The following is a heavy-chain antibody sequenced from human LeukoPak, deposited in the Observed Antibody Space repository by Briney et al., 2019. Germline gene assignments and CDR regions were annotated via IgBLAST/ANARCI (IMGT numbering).Heavy chain of an antibody. CDR2: INHRGST. Sequence: SETLSLTCAVYGGSFSGYYWSWIRQPPGKGLDWIGEINHRGSTNYNPCLNSRRTISAETPKHPFSSNLRSVTAADTPVYYCASANRKPEFRRAFDYWGQGTLVTVSS. V-gene: IGHV4-34*01. CDR1: GGSFSGYY. CDR3: ASANRKPEFRRAFDY. J-gene: IGHJ4*02. D-gene: IGHD1-14*01.